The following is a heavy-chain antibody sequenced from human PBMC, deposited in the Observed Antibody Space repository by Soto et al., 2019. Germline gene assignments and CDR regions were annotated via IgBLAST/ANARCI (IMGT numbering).Heavy chain of an antibody. CDR3: ANQKIRFSVAGALYGLGV. Sequence: EGQLVESGGNLVRPGGSLRLSCEASGFVFSTYSMNWVRQDPGKGLEWISYISSTSGTIYYADSVKGRFTIFRDNAKNSLFLQMNGLRDDDTAVYYCANQKIRFSVAGALYGLGVWGQGTTVTVSS. V-gene: IGHV3-48*02. CDR1: GFVFSTYS. D-gene: IGHD6-19*01. CDR2: ISSTSGTI. J-gene: IGHJ6*02.